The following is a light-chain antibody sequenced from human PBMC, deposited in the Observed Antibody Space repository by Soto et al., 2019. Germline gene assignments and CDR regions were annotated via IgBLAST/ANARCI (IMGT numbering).Light chain of an antibody. Sequence: QSVLTQPLSASGTPGQRVTISCSGSSSNIGSNTVNWYQQLPGTAPKLLIYSNNQRPSGVPDRFSGSKSGTSASLAISGLHSEDEADYYCAAWDDSLNGVVFGGGTKVTVL. CDR2: SNN. V-gene: IGLV1-44*01. CDR3: AAWDDSLNGVV. CDR1: SSNIGSNT. J-gene: IGLJ2*01.